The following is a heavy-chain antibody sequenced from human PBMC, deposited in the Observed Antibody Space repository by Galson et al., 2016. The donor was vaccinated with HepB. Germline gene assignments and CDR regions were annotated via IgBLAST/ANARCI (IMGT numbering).Heavy chain of an antibody. CDR1: GFLFSGRA. CDR2: INNGAATX. Sequence: SLRLSCAASGFLFSGRAMSWVRQAPGKGLEWVSGINNGAATXGYAASVKGRFTISRDNSKNTLYLQVNSLRTEDTAVYYCARDDYSGGRGSPDYWGQGTLVTVSS. CDR3: ARDDYSGGRGSPDY. V-gene: IGHV3-23*01. J-gene: IGHJ4*02. D-gene: IGHD4/OR15-4a*01.